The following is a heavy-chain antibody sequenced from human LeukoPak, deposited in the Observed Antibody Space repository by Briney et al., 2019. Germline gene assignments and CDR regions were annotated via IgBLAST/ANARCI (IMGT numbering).Heavy chain of an antibody. Sequence: SETLSLTCTVSGGSISTTNYYWGWIRQPPGRDLEWIGSIYSSGNTYYNPSLESRVTISVDTSKNQLSLKLTSATAADTSVYYCARHSGLRSPFDPWGQGTLVTVYS. CDR1: GGSISTTNYY. D-gene: IGHD3-3*01. CDR3: ARHSGLRSPFDP. J-gene: IGHJ5*02. V-gene: IGHV4-39*01. CDR2: IYSSGNT.